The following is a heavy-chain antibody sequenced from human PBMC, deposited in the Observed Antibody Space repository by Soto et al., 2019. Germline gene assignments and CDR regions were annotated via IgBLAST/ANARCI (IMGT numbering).Heavy chain of an antibody. CDR1: GFTVSTYG. CDR3: TGEVASGY. D-gene: IGHD2-8*02. CDR2: ISRDGGTK. Sequence: SGGGVVQPGRSLRLSCAVSGFTVSTYGMHWVRQAPGKGLEWVAVISRDGGTKYYADSVKGRFTISRDNSRNTPFLEMNSLRGDDMAVYYCTGEVASGYWGQGTLVTVSS. J-gene: IGHJ4*02. V-gene: IGHV3-30*03.